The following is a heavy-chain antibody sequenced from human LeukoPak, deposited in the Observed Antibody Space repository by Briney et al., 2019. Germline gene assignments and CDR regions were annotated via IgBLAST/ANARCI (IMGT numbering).Heavy chain of an antibody. Sequence: TGGSLRLSCAASGFAFSSDWMHWVRQARGKGLVWVSRINSDGSSTTYADSVKGRFTISRDNAKNTLYLQMNSLRAEDTALYYCASRWWYFDLWGRGTLVTVSS. CDR2: INSDGSST. J-gene: IGHJ2*01. CDR3: ASRWWYFDL. V-gene: IGHV3-74*03. D-gene: IGHD6-13*01. CDR1: GFAFSSDW.